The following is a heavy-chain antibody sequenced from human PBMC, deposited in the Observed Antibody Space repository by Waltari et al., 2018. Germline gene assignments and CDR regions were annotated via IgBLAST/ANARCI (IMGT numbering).Heavy chain of an antibody. J-gene: IGHJ6*03. CDR2: ISSSSSYI. Sequence: EVQLVESGGGLVKPGGSLRLSCAASGFTFSSYSMNWVRQAPGKGLEWVSAISSSSSYIYYADSVKGRFTSSRDNAKNSLYLQMNSLRAEDTAVYYCATFLEWLLYYMDVWGKGTTVTVSS. CDR1: GFTFSSYS. D-gene: IGHD3-3*01. V-gene: IGHV3-21*01. CDR3: ATFLEWLLYYMDV.